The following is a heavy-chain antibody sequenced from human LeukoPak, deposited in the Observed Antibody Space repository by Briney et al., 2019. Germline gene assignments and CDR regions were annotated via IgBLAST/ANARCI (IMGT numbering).Heavy chain of an antibody. V-gene: IGHV3-33*01. J-gene: IGHJ4*02. CDR3: ARGSQADYYGSGSYPDY. CDR1: GFTFSDYG. CDR2: IWYDGSNK. Sequence: GGSLRLSCTASGFTFSDYGMHWVRQPPGKGLEWVAIIWYDGSNKTYEDSVKGRLTISRDNAKNTLYLQMNSLRAEDTAVYYCARGSQADYYGSGSYPDYWGQGTLVTVSS. D-gene: IGHD3-10*01.